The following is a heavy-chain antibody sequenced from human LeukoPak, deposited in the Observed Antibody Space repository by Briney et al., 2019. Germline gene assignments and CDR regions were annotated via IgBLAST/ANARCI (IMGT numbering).Heavy chain of an antibody. CDR2: ISYDGSNK. CDR3: ARADDYGDLDY. CDR1: GFTFSSYA. V-gene: IGHV3-30*04. Sequence: PGRSLRLSCAASGFTFSSYAMHWVRQAPGKGLEWVAVISYDGSNKYYADSVKGRFTISRDNSKNTLYLQMNSLRAEDTAVYDCARADDYGDLDYWGQGTLVTVSS. D-gene: IGHD4-17*01. J-gene: IGHJ4*02.